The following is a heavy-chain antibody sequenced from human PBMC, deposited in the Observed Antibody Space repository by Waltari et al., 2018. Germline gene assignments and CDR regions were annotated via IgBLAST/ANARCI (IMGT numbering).Heavy chain of an antibody. CDR1: GFTFSGSD. V-gene: IGHV3-73*02. Sequence: EVQLVESGGDLVQPGGSLKLSCAASGFTFSGSDIHWVRQSSGKGLEWVGRIRSEPKNYATAYGASVTGRFTISRDDLKNTAFLQMNSLNIEDTAVYFCTRPSSSIHRKDWYFDLWGRGTLVTVSS. CDR2: IRSEPKNYAT. J-gene: IGHJ2*01. CDR3: TRPSSSIHRKDWYFDL. D-gene: IGHD3-3*02.